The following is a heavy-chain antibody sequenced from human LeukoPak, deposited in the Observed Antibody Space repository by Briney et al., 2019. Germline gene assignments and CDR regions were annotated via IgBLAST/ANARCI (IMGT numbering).Heavy chain of an antibody. V-gene: IGHV3-23*01. J-gene: IGHJ3*02. CDR2: FSGSGGST. D-gene: IGHD3-3*01. Sequence: GGSLRLSCAASGFTFSSYAMSWVRQAPGKGLEWVSAFSGSGGSTYYADSVKGRFTISRDNSRNTLYLQMNSLRAEDTAVYYCAKDLGSDFWSGYYDAFDIWGQGTMVTVSS. CDR1: GFTFSSYA. CDR3: AKDLGSDFWSGYYDAFDI.